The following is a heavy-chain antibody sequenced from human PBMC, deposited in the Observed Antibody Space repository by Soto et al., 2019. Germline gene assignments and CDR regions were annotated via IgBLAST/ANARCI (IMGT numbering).Heavy chain of an antibody. Sequence: QVQLQESGPGLVKPSETLSLTCTVSGGSFSTYYWNWIRQPPGKGLEWLGYIYDSWSTNYNPSVKCRVTISVATSKHQFSLKLSSVTAADTAVYYCARDAYYYGSGSSYYSGMDVWGQGTTVTVSS. CDR2: IYDSWST. J-gene: IGHJ6*02. CDR3: ARDAYYYGSGSSYYSGMDV. CDR1: GGSFSTYY. V-gene: IGHV4-59*01. D-gene: IGHD3-10*01.